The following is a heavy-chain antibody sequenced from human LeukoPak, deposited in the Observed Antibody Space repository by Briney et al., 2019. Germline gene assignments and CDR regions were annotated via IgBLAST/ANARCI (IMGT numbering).Heavy chain of an antibody. Sequence: GASVKVSCKASGYTFTGYYMHWVRRAPGQGLEWMGWINPNSGGTNYAQKFQGRVTMTRDTSISTAYMELSRLRSDDTAVYYCAREFDSSFWFDPWGQGTLVTVSS. J-gene: IGHJ5*02. V-gene: IGHV1-2*02. D-gene: IGHD3-22*01. CDR1: GYTFTGYY. CDR2: INPNSGGT. CDR3: AREFDSSFWFDP.